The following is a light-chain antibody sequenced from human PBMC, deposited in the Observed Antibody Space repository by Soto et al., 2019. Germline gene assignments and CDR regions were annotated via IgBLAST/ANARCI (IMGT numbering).Light chain of an antibody. CDR2: DAF. Sequence: DIQMTQSPSSLSASVGDRVTITCQASQDISNYLNWYQQKPGKAPNLLIYDAFNLETGVPSRFSDGLSGTDFTFTISSLQPEDIATYYCLQYRNFPLTFGGGTKVEIK. J-gene: IGKJ4*01. CDR3: LQYRNFPLT. CDR1: QDISNY. V-gene: IGKV1-33*01.